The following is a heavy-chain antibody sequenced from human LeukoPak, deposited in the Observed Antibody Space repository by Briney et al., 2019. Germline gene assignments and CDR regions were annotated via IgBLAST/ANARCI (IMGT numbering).Heavy chain of an antibody. V-gene: IGHV1-2*02. CDR2: INPNSGGT. CDR1: GYTFTGYY. Sequence: ASVKVSCKASGYTFTGYYMHWVRQAPGQGLEWMGWINPNSGGTNYAQKFQGRVTMTRDTSISTAYMEPSRLRSDDTAVYYCARDPTSFYDSSGYYSVYYFDYWGQGTLVTVSS. CDR3: ARDPTSFYDSSGYYSVYYFDY. J-gene: IGHJ4*02. D-gene: IGHD3-22*01.